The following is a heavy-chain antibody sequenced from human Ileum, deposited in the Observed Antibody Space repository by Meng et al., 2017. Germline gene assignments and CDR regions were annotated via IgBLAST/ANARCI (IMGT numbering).Heavy chain of an antibody. Sequence: LRLSCTVSGGSISSGSYYWSWIRQPAGKGLEWIGRVYTSGSTNYNPSLKSRLTISVDTSKNQFSLKLNSVTAADTAVYYCARGAAVALDYWGQGTRVTVSS. CDR3: ARGAAVALDY. CDR1: GGSISSGSYY. CDR2: VYTSGST. V-gene: IGHV4-61*02. J-gene: IGHJ4*02. D-gene: IGHD4-23*01.